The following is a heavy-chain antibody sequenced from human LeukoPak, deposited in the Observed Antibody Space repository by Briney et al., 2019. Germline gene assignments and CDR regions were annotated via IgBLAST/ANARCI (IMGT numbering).Heavy chain of an antibody. CDR2: IYHSGST. CDR1: GYSISSGYY. Sequence: PSETLSLTCAVSGYSISSGYYRGWIRQPPGKGLEWIGSIYHSGSTYYNPSLKSRVTISVDTSKNQFSLKLSSVTAADTAVYYCARGDFWSGYYPPSWFDPWGQGTLVTVSS. V-gene: IGHV4-38-2*01. D-gene: IGHD3-3*01. CDR3: ARGDFWSGYYPPSWFDP. J-gene: IGHJ5*02.